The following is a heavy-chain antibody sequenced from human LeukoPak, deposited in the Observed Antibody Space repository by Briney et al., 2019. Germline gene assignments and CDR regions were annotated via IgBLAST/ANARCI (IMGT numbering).Heavy chain of an antibody. J-gene: IGHJ4*02. CDR1: GGSFSGYY. CDR3: ARGFTAQGY. CDR2: INHSGST. Sequence: SETLSLTCAVYGGSFSGYYWSWIRQPPGKGLEWIGEINHSGSTNYNPSLKSRVTISVDTSKNQFSLKLSSVTAADTAVYYCARGFTAQGYWGQGTLVTVS. V-gene: IGHV4-34*01. D-gene: IGHD5-18*01.